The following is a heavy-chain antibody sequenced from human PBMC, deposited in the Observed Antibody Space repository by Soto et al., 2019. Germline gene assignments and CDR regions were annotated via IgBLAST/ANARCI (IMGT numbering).Heavy chain of an antibody. V-gene: IGHV4-31*03. CDR3: AREDWADKARFDS. Sequence: SETLSLTCIVSGGSLSSGDYYWSWLRQHTGKGLEWIGYITYSGSTYYNPSLKSRVTISIDTSNNQFSLKLNSVTAADTAVYYCAREDWADKARFDSWGQGTLVTVSS. CDR2: ITYSGST. J-gene: IGHJ5*01. CDR1: GGSLSSGDYY. D-gene: IGHD2-21*01.